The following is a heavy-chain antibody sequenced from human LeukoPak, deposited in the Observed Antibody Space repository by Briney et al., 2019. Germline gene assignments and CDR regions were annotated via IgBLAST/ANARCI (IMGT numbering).Heavy chain of an antibody. Sequence: GGSLRLSCAASGFTFSSYGMHWVRQAPGKGLEWVAVISYDGSNKYYADSVKGRFTISRDNSKNTLYPQMNSLRAEDTAVYYCATSPWAGFDYWGQGTLVTVSS. D-gene: IGHD3/OR15-3a*01. J-gene: IGHJ4*02. CDR2: ISYDGSNK. CDR3: ATSPWAGFDY. CDR1: GFTFSSYG. V-gene: IGHV3-30*03.